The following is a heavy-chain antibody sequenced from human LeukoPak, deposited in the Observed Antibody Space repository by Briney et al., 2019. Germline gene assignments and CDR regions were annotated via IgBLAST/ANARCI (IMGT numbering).Heavy chain of an antibody. Sequence: GGSLRLSCAASGFTFSSFAMSWVRQAPGQGLEWVSTIVRGGGTTYYADSVKGRFTVSRDNSENTLYLQMNSPRVEDTAVHYCAKDGVAPGSSGDFFDYWGQGTLVTVSS. CDR3: AKDGVAPGSSGDFFDY. V-gene: IGHV3-23*01. CDR2: IVRGGGTT. D-gene: IGHD3-10*01. CDR1: GFTFSSFA. J-gene: IGHJ4*02.